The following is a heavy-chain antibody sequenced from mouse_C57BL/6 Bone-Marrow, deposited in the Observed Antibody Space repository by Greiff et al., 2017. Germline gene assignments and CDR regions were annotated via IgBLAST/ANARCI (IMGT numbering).Heavy chain of an antibody. J-gene: IGHJ4*01. V-gene: IGHV1-64*01. CDR1: GYTFTSYW. D-gene: IGHD1-1*01. CDR3: ARSIYYYGSSPYAMDY. Sequence: QVQLQQPGAELVKPGASVKLSCKASGYTFTSYWMHWVKQRPGQGLEWIGMIHPNSGSTNYNEKFKSKATLTEDKSSSTAYMQLSSLTSEDSAVYYSARSIYYYGSSPYAMDYWGQGTSVTVSS. CDR2: IHPNSGST.